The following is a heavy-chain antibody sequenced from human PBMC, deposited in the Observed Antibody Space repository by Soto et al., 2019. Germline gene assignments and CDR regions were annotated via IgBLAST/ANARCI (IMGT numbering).Heavy chain of an antibody. CDR3: VRYRYSNDVEPYYMDV. J-gene: IGHJ6*02. CDR2: ISAYNGNT. Sequence: ASLKVSCKASGYTFTSYGISWVRQAPGQGLEWMGWISAYNGNTNYAQKLQGRVTMTTDTSTSTAYMELRSLRSDDTAVYYCVRYRYSNDVEPYYMDVWVQGTTVTVSS. D-gene: IGHD4-4*01. V-gene: IGHV1-18*01. CDR1: GYTFTSYG.